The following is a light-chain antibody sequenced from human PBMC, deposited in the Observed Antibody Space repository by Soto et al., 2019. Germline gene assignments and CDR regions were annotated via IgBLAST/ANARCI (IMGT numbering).Light chain of an antibody. CDR1: SSDVGSYNY. Sequence: QYVLTQPASVSGSPGQSITISCTGASSDVGSYNYVSWYQQHSGKAPKLMIYDVSNRPSGVSNRFSGSKSGNTASLTISGHQAEDEADYYCSSYTSSSTPLVFGTGTKVTVL. J-gene: IGLJ1*01. V-gene: IGLV2-14*01. CDR3: SSYTSSSTPLV. CDR2: DVS.